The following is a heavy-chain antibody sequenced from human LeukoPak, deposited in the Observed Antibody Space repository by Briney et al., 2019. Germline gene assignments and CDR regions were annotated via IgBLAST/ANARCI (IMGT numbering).Heavy chain of an antibody. V-gene: IGHV3-74*01. CDR2: VKSDASST. J-gene: IGHJ3*02. CDR3: ARDTGRAFDI. D-gene: IGHD4-17*01. CDR1: GFTFSGYW. Sequence: PGRSLRLSCAASGFTFSGYWMYWVRQAPGKGLVWVSGVKSDASSTYYADSVKGRFTISRDNAKNTLYLQMNSLRVEDTAMYYCARDTGRAFDIWGQGTMVTVSS.